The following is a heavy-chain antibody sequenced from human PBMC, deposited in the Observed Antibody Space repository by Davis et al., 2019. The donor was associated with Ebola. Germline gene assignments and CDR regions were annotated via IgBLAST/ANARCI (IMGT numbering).Heavy chain of an antibody. CDR1: EIEMSINA. V-gene: IGHV3-23*01. Sequence: GGSLRLSCVTSEIEMSINAMAWVRQAPGKGLERVASISGSDGHTDHADAMKGRFTISRDNSMNTLFLQMNRLRVEDTAVYYCAKYRGSHFDSWGQGTLVTVSS. CDR2: ISGSDGHT. J-gene: IGHJ4*02. CDR3: AKYRGSHFDS. D-gene: IGHD5-12*01.